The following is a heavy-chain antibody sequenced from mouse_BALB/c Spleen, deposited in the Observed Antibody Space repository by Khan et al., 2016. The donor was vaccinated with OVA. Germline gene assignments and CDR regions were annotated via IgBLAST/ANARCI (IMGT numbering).Heavy chain of an antibody. J-gene: IGHJ2*01. Sequence: QVQLKESGAELVNPGASVKMSCKASGYTFTSYTMHWVKQRPGQGLEWIGYINPSSGYTKYNQKFKDKTTLTADKSSSTAYMQLSSLTSEDSAVYYCARKSTRASYWGQGTTLTVSS. V-gene: IGHV1-4*01. CDR2: INPSSGYT. D-gene: IGHD3-3*01. CDR3: ARKSTRASY. CDR1: GYTFTSYT.